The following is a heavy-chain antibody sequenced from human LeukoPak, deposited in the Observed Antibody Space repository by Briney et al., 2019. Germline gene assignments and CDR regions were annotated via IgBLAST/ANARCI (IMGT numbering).Heavy chain of an antibody. CDR3: ARVKVGTTYWFDP. CDR2: IYSGGST. Sequence: GGSPRLSCAASGLTVNYNYMSWVRQAPGKGLEWVSVIYSGGSTYYADSVKGRFTISRDNSKNTVDLQMNSLRVEDTAVYYCARVKVGTTYWFDPWGQGTLVTVSS. CDR1: GLTVNYNY. J-gene: IGHJ5*02. D-gene: IGHD1-26*01. V-gene: IGHV3-66*01.